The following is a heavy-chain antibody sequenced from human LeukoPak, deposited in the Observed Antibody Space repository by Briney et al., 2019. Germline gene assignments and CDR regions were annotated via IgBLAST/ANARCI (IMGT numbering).Heavy chain of an antibody. CDR2: ISPNSGGT. CDR1: GYTFTVYY. D-gene: IGHD4-17*01. CDR3: ARGFYGDYVDYFDY. J-gene: IGHJ4*02. V-gene: IGHV1-2*02. Sequence: GASVKVSCKASGYTFTVYYMHWVRQAPGQGLEWMGWISPNSGGTNYAQKFQGRVTMTRDTSISTAYMELSRLRSDDTAVYYCARGFYGDYVDYFDYWGQGTLVTVSS.